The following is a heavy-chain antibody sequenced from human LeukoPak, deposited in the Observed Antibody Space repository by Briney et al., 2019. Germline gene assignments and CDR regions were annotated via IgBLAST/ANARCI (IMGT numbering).Heavy chain of an antibody. V-gene: IGHV1-69*06. CDR3: ARGTMVRGLCDY. CDR1: GGTFSSYA. Sequence: ASVKVSCKASGGTFSSYAISWVRQAPGQGLEWMGGIIPIFGTANYAQKFQGRVTITADKSTSTAYMELSSLRSEDTAVYYCARGTMVRGLCDYWGQGTLVTVSS. D-gene: IGHD3-10*01. CDR2: IIPIFGTA. J-gene: IGHJ4*02.